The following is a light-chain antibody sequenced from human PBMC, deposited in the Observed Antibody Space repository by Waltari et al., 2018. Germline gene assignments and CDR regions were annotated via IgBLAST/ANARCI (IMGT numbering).Light chain of an antibody. CDR3: QQYYETPVS. CDR1: QSVSNF. J-gene: IGKJ2*03. V-gene: IGKV3-20*01. CDR2: GAS. Sequence: EVVLTHSPGTLSLSPGDRATLSCRASQSVSNFLAWYQQKPGQAPRLLIYGASNRATGIPDRFSGSGSGTDFTLTISRLEPEDFAVYYCQQYYETPVSFGQGTKMEIK.